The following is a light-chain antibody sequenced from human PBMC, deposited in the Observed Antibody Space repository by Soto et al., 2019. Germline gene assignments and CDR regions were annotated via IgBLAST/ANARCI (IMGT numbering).Light chain of an antibody. Sequence: DIQMTQSPSSLSAPVGDRVTITCQASQDITSYLNWYQHKPGKAPKLLIYDASILEAGVPSRFSGSGSGTGFTFTISSLQPEDVATYYCQHCDYLPIFGPGTTVDFK. CDR2: DAS. CDR1: QDITSY. J-gene: IGKJ3*01. V-gene: IGKV1-33*01. CDR3: QHCDYLPI.